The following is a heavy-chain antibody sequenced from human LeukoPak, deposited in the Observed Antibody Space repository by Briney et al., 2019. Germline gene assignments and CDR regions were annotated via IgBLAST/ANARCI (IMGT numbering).Heavy chain of an antibody. CDR2: ISYDGSNK. CDR1: GFTFSSYG. CDR3: AKDYYGSGNYYYGMDV. J-gene: IGHJ6*02. D-gene: IGHD3-10*01. Sequence: GRSLRLSCAASGFTFSSYGMHWVRQAPGKGLEWVAVISYDGSNKYYADSVKGRFTISRDNSKNTLYLQKNSLRAEDTAVYYCAKDYYGSGNYYYGMDVWGQGTTVTVSS. V-gene: IGHV3-30*18.